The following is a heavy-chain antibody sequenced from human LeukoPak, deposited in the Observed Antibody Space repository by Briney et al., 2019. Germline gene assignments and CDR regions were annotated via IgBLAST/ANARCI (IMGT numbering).Heavy chain of an antibody. CDR3: ARDPITGTTYYYFYGMDV. V-gene: IGHV3-9*01. CDR1: GFTFDDYA. CDR2: ISWNSGSI. D-gene: IGHD1-7*01. Sequence: PGGSLRLSCAASGFTFDDYAMHWVRQAPGKGLEWVSGISWNSGSIGYADSVKGRFTISRDNAKNSLYLQMNSLRAEDTAVYYCARDPITGTTYYYFYGMDVWGQGTTVTVSS. J-gene: IGHJ6*02.